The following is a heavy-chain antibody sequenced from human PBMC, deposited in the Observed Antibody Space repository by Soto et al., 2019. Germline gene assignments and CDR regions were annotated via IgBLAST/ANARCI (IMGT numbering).Heavy chain of an antibody. CDR2: MYYSGST. V-gene: IGHV4-59*01. D-gene: IGHD3-9*01. CDR3: ASRLTEATTTGDGFDI. CDR1: NGSIVNYY. J-gene: IGHJ3*02. Sequence: QVQLQESGPGLVKPSETLSLTCTVSNGSIVNYYWSWIRQPPGKGLEWIGFMYYSGSTNYNPSLKSRVTLSVDMSKTQHSLRLSSVTAADTAVYYCASRLTEATTTGDGFDIWGQGTMVTVSS.